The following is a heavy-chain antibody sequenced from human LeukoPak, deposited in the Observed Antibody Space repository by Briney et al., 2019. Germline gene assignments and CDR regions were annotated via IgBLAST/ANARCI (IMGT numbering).Heavy chain of an antibody. CDR3: AREGRRCSGGSCYSTGVDS. J-gene: IGHJ4*02. CDR1: GGSISSYY. D-gene: IGHD2-15*01. CDR2: IYTSGST. V-gene: IGHV4-4*07. Sequence: SETLSLTCTVSGGSISSYYWSWIRQPAGKGLEWVGRIYTSGSTNYNPSPKGRVTMSVDPPKNQFSLKLSSVTAADTAVYYCAREGRRCSGGSCYSTGVDSWGQGTLVTASS.